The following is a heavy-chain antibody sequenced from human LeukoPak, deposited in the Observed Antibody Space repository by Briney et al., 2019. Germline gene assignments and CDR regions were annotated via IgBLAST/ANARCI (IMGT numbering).Heavy chain of an antibody. CDR2: MSGSGGST. Sequence: GGSLRLSCAASGFTFSSYAMSWVRQAPGKGLEWVSAMSGSGGSTYYADPVKGRFTISRDNSKNTLYLQMNSLRAEDTAVYYCAKGEWLRLDHWGQGTLVTVSS. CDR1: GFTFSSYA. D-gene: IGHD5-12*01. CDR3: AKGEWLRLDH. V-gene: IGHV3-23*01. J-gene: IGHJ4*02.